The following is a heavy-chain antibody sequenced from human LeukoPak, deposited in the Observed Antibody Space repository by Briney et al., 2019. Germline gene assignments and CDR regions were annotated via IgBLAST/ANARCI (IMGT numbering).Heavy chain of an antibody. V-gene: IGHV1-69*01. CDR3: ARDSPYYDILTGFRYYYGMDV. J-gene: IGHJ6*04. D-gene: IGHD3-9*01. Sequence: SVKVSCKASGGTFTSYAISWVRQGPGQGLEWMGGIIPIFGTANYAQKFQGRVTITADESTSTAYMELGSLRSEDTAVYYCARDSPYYDILTGFRYYYGMDVWGKGTTVTVSS. CDR1: GGTFTSYA. CDR2: IIPIFGTA.